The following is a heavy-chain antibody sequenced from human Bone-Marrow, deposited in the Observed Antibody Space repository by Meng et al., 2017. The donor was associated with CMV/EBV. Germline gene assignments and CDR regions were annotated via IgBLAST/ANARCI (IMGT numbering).Heavy chain of an antibody. V-gene: IGHV3-30*14. J-gene: IGHJ5*02. CDR2: ISYDGSNK. D-gene: IGHD6-6*01. Sequence: GESLTISCAASGFTFSTYAMSWVRQAPGKGLEWVAVISYDGSNKYYADSVKGRFTISRDNSKNTLYLQMRSLRAADTAVYYCARASSIAARPGWFDPWGQGTLVTVSS. CDR1: GFTFSTYA. CDR3: ARASSIAARPGWFDP.